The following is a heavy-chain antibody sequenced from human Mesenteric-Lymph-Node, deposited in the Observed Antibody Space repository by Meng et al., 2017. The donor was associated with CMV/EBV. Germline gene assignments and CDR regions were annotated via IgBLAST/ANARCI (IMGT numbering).Heavy chain of an antibody. CDR3: ASAPLVGSIGSCSGDTCYFDY. CDR2: ISSSGSTI. J-gene: IGHJ4*02. V-gene: IGHV3-11*04. CDR1: GFTFSDYY. D-gene: IGHD2-15*01. Sequence: GGSLRLSCAASGFTFSDYYMSWIRQAPGKGLEWVSYISSSGSTIYYADSVKGRFTISRDNAKNSLYLQMNSLRAEDTAVYYCASAPLVGSIGSCSGDTCYFDYWGQGTLVTVSS.